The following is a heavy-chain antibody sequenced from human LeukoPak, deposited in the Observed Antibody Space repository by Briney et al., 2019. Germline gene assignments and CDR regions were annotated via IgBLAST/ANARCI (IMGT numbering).Heavy chain of an antibody. J-gene: IGHJ4*02. CDR3: ARRSSGGGLFDY. Sequence: GSLRLSWAASGXTFSSYVVSWVRQPPGKGLEWIGSIYYSGSTYYNPSLKSRVTISVDTSKNQFSLKLNSVTAADTAVYYCARRSSGGGLFDYWGQGTLVTVSS. CDR1: GXTFSSYV. V-gene: IGHV4-39*01. CDR2: IYYSGST. D-gene: IGHD6-19*01.